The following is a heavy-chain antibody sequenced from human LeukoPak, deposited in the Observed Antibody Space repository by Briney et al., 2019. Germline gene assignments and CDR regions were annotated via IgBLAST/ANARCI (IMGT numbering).Heavy chain of an antibody. J-gene: IGHJ4*02. CDR2: INHSGSI. V-gene: IGHV4-34*01. Sequence: SETLSLTCAVYSGSSSGYSWSWIRQPPGKGPEWIGEINHSGSINYNPSVRSRVTISEDTSKNQFSLKLNSVTAADTAVYYCARGRGDGYGDYDYWGQGSLVTVSS. D-gene: IGHD4-17*01. CDR1: SGSSSGYS. CDR3: ARGRGDGYGDYDY.